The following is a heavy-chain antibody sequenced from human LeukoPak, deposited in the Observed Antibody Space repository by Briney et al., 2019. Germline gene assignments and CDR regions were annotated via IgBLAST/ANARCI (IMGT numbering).Heavy chain of an antibody. J-gene: IGHJ4*02. V-gene: IGHV3-23*01. CDR2: ISGSGGTT. CDR3: AKDNQYYYETSNYYYFDN. Sequence: GGSLRLSCAASGFTFSTYAMSWVRQAPGKGLEWVSAISGSGGTTYYADSVKGRFTISRDNSKNALYLHMNSLRADDTAVYYCAKDNQYYYETSNYYYFDNWGQGTLVTVSS. D-gene: IGHD3-22*01. CDR1: GFTFSTYA.